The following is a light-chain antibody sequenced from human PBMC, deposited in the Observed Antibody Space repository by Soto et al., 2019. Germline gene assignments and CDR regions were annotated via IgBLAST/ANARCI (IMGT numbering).Light chain of an antibody. CDR3: HQYNDGTTVT. CDR2: GAS. CDR1: QSVSSN. Sequence: EIVMRETPATPFVSRGEKVKLSCRASQSVSSNLAWYQHKPGQAPRLLIYGASTRATGIPARFSGSGSGTEFTLTIISRQSEGFAGYYGHQYNDGTTVTVGQGTRM. V-gene: IGKV3-15*01. J-gene: IGKJ5*01.